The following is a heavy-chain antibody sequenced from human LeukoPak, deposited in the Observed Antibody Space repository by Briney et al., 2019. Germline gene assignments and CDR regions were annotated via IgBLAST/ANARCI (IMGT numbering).Heavy chain of an antibody. Sequence: GESLKIPCKGSGYSFTSYWIGWVRQLPGKGLEWMGIIYPGDSDTRYSPSFQGQVTISADKSISTAYLQWSSLKASDTAMYYCARRPSLSIAVAGPFDSWGQGTLVTVSS. V-gene: IGHV5-51*01. CDR2: IYPGDSDT. CDR3: ARRPSLSIAVAGPFDS. CDR1: GYSFTSYW. D-gene: IGHD6-19*01. J-gene: IGHJ4*02.